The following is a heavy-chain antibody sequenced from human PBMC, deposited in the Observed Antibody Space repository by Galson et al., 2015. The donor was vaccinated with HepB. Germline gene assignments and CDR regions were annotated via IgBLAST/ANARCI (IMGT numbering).Heavy chain of an antibody. CDR2: IFAGGGST. J-gene: IGHJ3*02. CDR3: ASLDSSSPFDAFDI. D-gene: IGHD6-13*01. CDR1: GYTLTNYH. V-gene: IGHV1-46*01. Sequence: SVKVSCKASGYTLTNYHFHWVRQAPGQGPEWMGKIFAGGGSTRYAERFQGRVTLTRDSSTSTIYMEVSSLRSDDTAVYYCASLDSSSPFDAFDIWGQGTMVTVSS.